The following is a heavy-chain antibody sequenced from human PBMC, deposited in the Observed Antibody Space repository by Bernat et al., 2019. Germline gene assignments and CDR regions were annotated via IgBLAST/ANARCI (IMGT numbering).Heavy chain of an antibody. J-gene: IGHJ4*02. V-gene: IGHV1-3*04. CDR3: AREEGVIGKWNYPFFAY. D-gene: IGHD1-7*01. Sequence: QVQLVQSGAEVKKPGASMKLSCKASKYTFTSYTIHWVRQAPGQRLEWMGWINTGNGHTQYSQKFQGRVTITRDTSASTAYMELSSLRSEDTAVYYCAREEGVIGKWNYPFFAYWGQGALVIVSS. CDR2: INTGNGHT. CDR1: KYTFTSYT.